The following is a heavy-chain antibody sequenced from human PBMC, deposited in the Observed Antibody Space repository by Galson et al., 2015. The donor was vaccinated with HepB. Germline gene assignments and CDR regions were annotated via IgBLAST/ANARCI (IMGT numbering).Heavy chain of an antibody. D-gene: IGHD2-2*01. V-gene: IGHV1-18*04. J-gene: IGHJ4*02. Sequence: SVKVSCKASGYTYTRYGISWVRQAPGQGLEWMGWISAYNGNTNYAQKLQGRVTMTTDTSTSTAYMELRSLRSDDTAVYYCARDCSSTSCYGDYWGQGTLVTVSS. CDR3: ARDCSSTSCYGDY. CDR1: GYTYTRYG. CDR2: ISAYNGNT.